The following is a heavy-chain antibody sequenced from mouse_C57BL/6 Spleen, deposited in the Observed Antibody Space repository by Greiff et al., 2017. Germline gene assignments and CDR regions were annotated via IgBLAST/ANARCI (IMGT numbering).Heavy chain of an antibody. Sequence: VQLQQPGAELVMPGASVKLSCKASGYTFTSYWMHWVKQRPGQGLEWIGEIDPSDSYTNYNQKFKGKSTLTVDKSSSTAYMQLSSLTSEDSAVYYWARSFNWVGDFDYWGQGTTLTVSS. CDR3: ARSFNWVGDFDY. V-gene: IGHV1-69*01. CDR2: IDPSDSYT. D-gene: IGHD4-1*01. CDR1: GYTFTSYW. J-gene: IGHJ2*01.